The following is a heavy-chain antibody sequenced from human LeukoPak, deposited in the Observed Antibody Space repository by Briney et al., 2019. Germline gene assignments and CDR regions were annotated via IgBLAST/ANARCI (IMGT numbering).Heavy chain of an antibody. J-gene: IGHJ2*01. CDR2: INPSGGST. D-gene: IGHD2-8*01. Sequence: GASVKVSCKASGYTFTSYYMHWVRQAPGQGLEWMGIINPSGGSTSYAQKFQGRVTMTRDTSISTAYMELSRLRSDDTAVYYCARGVLMVYDDLDWYFDLWGRGTLVTVSS. V-gene: IGHV1-46*01. CDR1: GYTFTSYY. CDR3: ARGVLMVYDDLDWYFDL.